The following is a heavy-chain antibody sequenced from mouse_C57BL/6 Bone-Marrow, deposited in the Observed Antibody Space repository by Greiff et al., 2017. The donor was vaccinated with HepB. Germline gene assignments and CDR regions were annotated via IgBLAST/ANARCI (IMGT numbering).Heavy chain of an antibody. Sequence: VKLMESGAELVRPGASVKLSCKASGYTFTDYYINWVKQRPGQGLEWIARIYPGSGNTYYNEKFKGKATLTAEKSSSTAYMQLSSLTSEDSAVYFCARPYYYGSTYFDYWGQGTTLTVSS. CDR3: ARPYYYGSTYFDY. J-gene: IGHJ2*01. V-gene: IGHV1-76*01. CDR1: GYTFTDYY. CDR2: IYPGSGNT. D-gene: IGHD1-1*01.